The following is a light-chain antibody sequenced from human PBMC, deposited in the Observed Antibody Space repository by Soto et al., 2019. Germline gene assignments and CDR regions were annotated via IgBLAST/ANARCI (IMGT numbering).Light chain of an antibody. J-gene: IGKJ1*01. CDR1: QSISFW. V-gene: IGKV1-5*03. Sequence: DIQMTQSPSTLSASVGDRVTITCRANQSISFWLAWYQQKPGKAPKVLIYKASTLESGVPSRFSGSGSGTEFTLTINGLRPDDFATYYCQHYQSYLWTFGQGTKVEVK. CDR3: QHYQSYLWT. CDR2: KAS.